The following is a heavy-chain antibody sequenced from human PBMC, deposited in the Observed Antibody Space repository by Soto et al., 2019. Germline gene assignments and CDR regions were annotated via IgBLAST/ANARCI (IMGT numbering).Heavy chain of an antibody. V-gene: IGHV3-33*01. CDR3: ARDNYYDSSGYLSGMDV. D-gene: IGHD3-22*01. CDR2: IWYDGSNK. J-gene: IGHJ6*02. Sequence: GGSLRLSCAASGFTFSSYGMRWVGRAPGEGLEWVAVIWYDGSNKYYADSVKGRFTISRDNSKNTLYLQMNSLRAEDTAVYYCARDNYYDSSGYLSGMDVWGQGTTVTVSS. CDR1: GFTFSSYG.